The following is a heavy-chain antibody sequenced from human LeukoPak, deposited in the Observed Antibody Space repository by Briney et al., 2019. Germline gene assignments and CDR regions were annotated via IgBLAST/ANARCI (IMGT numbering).Heavy chain of an antibody. V-gene: IGHV4-59*12. D-gene: IGHD1-26*01. CDR3: ARDESGSYYSGYYYYGMDV. CDR1: GGSISSYY. CDR2: IYYSGST. J-gene: IGHJ6*02. Sequence: SETLSLTCTVSGGSISSYYWSWIRQPPGKGLEWIGYIYYSGSTNYNPSLKSRVTMSVDTSKNQFSLKLSSVTAADTAVYYCARDESGSYYSGYYYYGMDVWGQGTTVTVSS.